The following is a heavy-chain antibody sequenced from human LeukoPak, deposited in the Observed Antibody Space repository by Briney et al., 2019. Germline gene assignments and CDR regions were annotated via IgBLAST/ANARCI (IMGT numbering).Heavy chain of an antibody. CDR2: IYYSGNT. Sequence: ASETLSLTCTVSGGSISGFYWSWLRQPPGKGLEYLGYIYYSGNTNYNPSLMSRVTISVDTSKNQFLLNLTSVTVADTALYYCARGVPAAGDPDWFDPWGQGALVTVSS. CDR3: ARGVPAAGDPDWFDP. V-gene: IGHV4-59*01. CDR1: GGSISGFY. J-gene: IGHJ5*02. D-gene: IGHD6-13*01.